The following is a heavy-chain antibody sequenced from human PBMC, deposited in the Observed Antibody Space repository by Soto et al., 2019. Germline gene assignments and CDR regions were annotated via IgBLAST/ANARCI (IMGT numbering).Heavy chain of an antibody. CDR2: IYMSGTT. V-gene: IGHV4-4*07. Sequence: QVQLQESGPGLVKPSETLSLTCTVSGGSISAFYWNWIRQPAGKGREWIGRIYMSGTTTYNPSLKGRVTMSVDTSKSQFSLKLSSVTAADTAVYYCARSQSTSSIGTFDFWGLGAMVTVSS. CDR1: GGSISAFY. D-gene: IGHD2-21*01. J-gene: IGHJ3*01. CDR3: ARSQSTSSIGTFDF.